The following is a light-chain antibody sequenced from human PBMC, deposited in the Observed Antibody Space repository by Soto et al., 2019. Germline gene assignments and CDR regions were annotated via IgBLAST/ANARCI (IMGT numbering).Light chain of an antibody. CDR3: QQYNSYPYT. Sequence: DIQMTQSPSTLSASVGDRVTTTCRASQSISSWLAWYQQKPGKAPKLLIYDASSLESGVPSRFSGSGSGTEFTLTISSRQPDDFATYYCQQYNSYPYTFGQWTKLESK. CDR1: QSISSW. J-gene: IGKJ2*01. CDR2: DAS. V-gene: IGKV1-5*01.